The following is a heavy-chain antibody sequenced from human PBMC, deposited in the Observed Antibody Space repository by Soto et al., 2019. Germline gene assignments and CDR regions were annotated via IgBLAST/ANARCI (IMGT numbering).Heavy chain of an antibody. CDR1: GDSIYSGSYY. Sequence: QVQLQESGPGLVKPSQTLSLTCTVSGDSIYSGSYYWNWIRQHPGKGLEWIGNIYYNGNTNYNPSLESRVTISVDTSQNQFSLKLNSVTAADTAVYYCARVPAVAGIDYYYGMDVWGQGTTVTVSS. CDR3: ARVPAVAGIDYYYGMDV. CDR2: IYYNGNT. J-gene: IGHJ6*02. V-gene: IGHV4-31*03. D-gene: IGHD6-19*01.